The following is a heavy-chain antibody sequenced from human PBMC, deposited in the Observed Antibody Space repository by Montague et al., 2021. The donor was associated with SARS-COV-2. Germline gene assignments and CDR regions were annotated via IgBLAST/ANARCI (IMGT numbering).Heavy chain of an antibody. J-gene: IGHJ3*02. Sequence: SETLSLTCTVYGGSSSDYYWSWIRQPPGKGLEWIGEINHSGSTNYNPSLKSRVTISVDTSKNQFSLKLSSVTAADTAVYYCAIPMVRGFSRAFDIWGQGTMVTVSS. CDR2: INHSGST. CDR1: GGSSSDYY. V-gene: IGHV4-34*01. D-gene: IGHD3-10*01. CDR3: AIPMVRGFSRAFDI.